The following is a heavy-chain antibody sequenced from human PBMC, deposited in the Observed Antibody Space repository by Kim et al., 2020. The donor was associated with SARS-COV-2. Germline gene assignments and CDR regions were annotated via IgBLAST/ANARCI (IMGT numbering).Heavy chain of an antibody. CDR1: GYTFTSYA. J-gene: IGHJ6*03. V-gene: IGHV7-4-1*02. D-gene: IGHD6-13*01. Sequence: ASVKVSCKASGYTFTSYAMNWVRQAPGQGLEWMGWINTNTGNPTYAQVFTGRFVFSLDTSVSTAYLQISSLKAEDTAVYYCARDSSSSWHPIYYYYYLDVWGKGTTVTVSS. CDR2: INTNTGNP. CDR3: ARDSSSSWHPIYYYYYLDV.